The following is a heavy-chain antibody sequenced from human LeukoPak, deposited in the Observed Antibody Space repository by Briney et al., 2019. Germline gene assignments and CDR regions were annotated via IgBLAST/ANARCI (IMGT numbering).Heavy chain of an antibody. CDR1: GFTFRTYW. Sequence: GGSLRLSCAASGFTFRTYWMSWVRQAPGKGLEWVASINEGGSETYYVESVKGRFTISRDNAMNSFFLQMNSLRAEDTAVYYCARLIGDRTIYDYWGQGTLVTVSS. CDR3: ARLIGDRTIYDY. J-gene: IGHJ4*02. V-gene: IGHV3-7*01. D-gene: IGHD6-6*01. CDR2: INEGGSET.